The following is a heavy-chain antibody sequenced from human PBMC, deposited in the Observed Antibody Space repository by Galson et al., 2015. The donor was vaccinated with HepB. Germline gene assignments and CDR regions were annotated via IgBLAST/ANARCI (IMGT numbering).Heavy chain of an antibody. CDR3: TSSVEMATIFFGGDY. J-gene: IGHJ4*02. D-gene: IGHD5-24*01. V-gene: IGHV3-49*03. Sequence: SLRLSCAASGFTFGDYAMSWFRQAPGKGLEWVGFIRSKAYGGTTEYAASVKGRFTISRDDSKSIAYLQMNSLKTEDTAVYYCTSSVEMATIFFGGDYWGQGTLVTVSS. CDR2: IRSKAYGGTT. CDR1: GFTFGDYA.